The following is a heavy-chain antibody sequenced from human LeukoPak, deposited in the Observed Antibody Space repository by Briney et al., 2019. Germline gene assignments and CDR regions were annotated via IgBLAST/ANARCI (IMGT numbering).Heavy chain of an antibody. CDR1: GGTFSSYA. J-gene: IGHJ6*03. CDR3: ARDGSGSYPLYYYYCYYMDV. D-gene: IGHD3-10*01. CDR2: ISAYNGNT. Sequence: ASVKVSCKASGGTFSSYAISWVRQAPGQGLEWMGWISAYNGNTNYAQKLQGRVTMTTDTSTSTAYMELRSLRSDDTAVYYCARDGSGSYPLYYYYCYYMDVWGKGTTVTISS. V-gene: IGHV1-18*01.